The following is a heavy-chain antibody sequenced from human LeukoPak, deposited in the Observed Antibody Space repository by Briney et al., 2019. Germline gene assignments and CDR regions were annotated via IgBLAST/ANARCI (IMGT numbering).Heavy chain of an antibody. J-gene: IGHJ3*02. V-gene: IGHV3-33*01. D-gene: IGHD3-22*01. CDR3: AREWNYYDSSGHDAFDI. Sequence: GGSLRLSCAASGFTFTSYAMHWVRQAPGKGLEWVAVIWYDGSNKYYANSVKGRFTISRDNSKKTLYLQMNSLRAGDTALYYCAREWNYYDSSGHDAFDIWGQGTMVTVSS. CDR2: IWYDGSNK. CDR1: GFTFTSYA.